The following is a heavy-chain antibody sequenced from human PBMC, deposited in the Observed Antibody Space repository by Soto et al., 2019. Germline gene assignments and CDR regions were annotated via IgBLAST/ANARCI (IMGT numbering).Heavy chain of an antibody. D-gene: IGHD3-10*02. CDR2: SSNSGTFT. CDR1: GFSISDHY. Sequence: GGSLRLSCAASGFSISDHYMSWIRQAPGKGLEWVSYSSNSGTFTKYADSVKGRFSISRDNAKNSLYLEINSPRGEDTAIYYCVRSGDNYNVLDYWGQGTPVTV. J-gene: IGHJ4*02. CDR3: VRSGDNYNVLDY. V-gene: IGHV3-11*03.